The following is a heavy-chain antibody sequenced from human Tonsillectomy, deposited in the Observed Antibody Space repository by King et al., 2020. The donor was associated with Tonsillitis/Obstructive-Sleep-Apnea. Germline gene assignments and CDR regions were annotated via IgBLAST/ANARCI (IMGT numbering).Heavy chain of an antibody. J-gene: IGHJ3*02. CDR2: IYSGGST. Sequence: VQLVESGGGLIQPGGSLRLSCAASGFTVSSNYMSWVRQAPGKGLEWVSVIYSGGSTYYADSVKGRFTIFRDNSKNTLYLQMNSLRAEDTAVYYCASRPYYDSSGYFDAFDIWGQGTMVTVSS. CDR1: GFTVSSNY. V-gene: IGHV3-53*01. CDR3: ASRPYYDSSGYFDAFDI. D-gene: IGHD3-22*01.